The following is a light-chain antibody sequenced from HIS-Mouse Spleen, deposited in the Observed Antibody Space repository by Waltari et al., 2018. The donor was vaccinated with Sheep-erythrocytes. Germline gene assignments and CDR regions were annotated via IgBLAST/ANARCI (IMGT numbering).Light chain of an antibody. CDR2: QDS. V-gene: IGLV3-1*01. CDR3: QAWDSSTGVV. J-gene: IGLJ2*01. Sequence: SYELTQPPSVSVSPGQTASITCSGDKLGDKYACWYQQKPGQSPVLVIYQDSKPPSGIPERFSGSNSGNTATLTISGTQAMDEADYYCQAWDSSTGVVFGGGTKLTVL. CDR1: KLGDKY.